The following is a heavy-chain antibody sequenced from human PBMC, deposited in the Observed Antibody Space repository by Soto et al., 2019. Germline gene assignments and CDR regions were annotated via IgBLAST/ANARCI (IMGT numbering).Heavy chain of an antibody. D-gene: IGHD6-13*01. V-gene: IGHV1-69*12. CDR1: GGTFSNHA. CDR2: IIPIFSTT. J-gene: IGHJ3*02. Sequence: QVHLVQSGAEVKKPGSSVKVSCKAPGGTFSNHAINWVRQAPGQGLEWMGRIIPIFSTTNYAQKFQGRVTMTADESKITAYLELSSLKHDVTGVYYCASEVAADGTLREYVFYIWGQGTLVTVSS. CDR3: ASEVAADGTLREYVFYI.